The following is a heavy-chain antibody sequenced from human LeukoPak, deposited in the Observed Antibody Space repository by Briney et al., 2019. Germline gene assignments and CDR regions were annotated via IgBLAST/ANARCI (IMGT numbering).Heavy chain of an antibody. D-gene: IGHD3-3*01. CDR3: XXDXSISXVVTIDF. Sequence: GGSLRLSCAASGFSFSNSWMTWVRQSPGKGLEWVANIKQDGSETYYVDSVMGRFTISRLNAKNSVYLQMNSLRAEDTAVYYXXXDXSISXVVTIDFWGQGTLVTASS. J-gene: IGHJ1*01. CDR2: IKQDGSET. V-gene: IGHV3-7*01. CDR1: GFSFSNSW.